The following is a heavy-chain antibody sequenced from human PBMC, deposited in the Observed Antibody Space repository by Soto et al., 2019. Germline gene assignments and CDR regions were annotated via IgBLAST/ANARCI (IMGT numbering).Heavy chain of an antibody. Sequence: QVQLQESGPGLVKPSETLSLTCTVSGGSISSYYWSWIRQPPGKGLEWIGYIYYSGSTNYNPSLKIRVTISVDTSKNQFSMKLSSVTAADTAVYYCAREAGAGYYGMDVWGQGTTVTVSS. V-gene: IGHV4-59*01. CDR2: IYYSGST. J-gene: IGHJ6*02. CDR3: AREAGAGYYGMDV. CDR1: GGSISSYY. D-gene: IGHD3-10*01.